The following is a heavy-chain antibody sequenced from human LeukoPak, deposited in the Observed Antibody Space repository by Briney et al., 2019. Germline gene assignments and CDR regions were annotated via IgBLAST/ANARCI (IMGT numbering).Heavy chain of an antibody. V-gene: IGHV3-48*02. CDR2: ISSSSGTI. J-gene: IGHJ4*02. CDR3: ARRLDY. CDR1: GFTFNSYS. Sequence: PGGSLRLSCAASGFTFNSYSMNWVRQAPGKGLEWVSYISSSSGTIYYADSVKGRFTISRDNAKNSLYLQMSSLRDEDTAVYYCARRLDYWGQGTLVTVSS.